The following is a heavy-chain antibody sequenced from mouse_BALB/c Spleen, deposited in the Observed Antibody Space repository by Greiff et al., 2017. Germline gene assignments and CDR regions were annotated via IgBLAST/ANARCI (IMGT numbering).Heavy chain of an antibody. V-gene: IGHV1S137*01. D-gene: IGHD2-4*01. Sequence: VQLQQSGAELVRPGVSVKISCKGSGYTFTDYAMHWVKQSHAKSLEWIGVISTYYGDASYNQKFKGKATMTVDKSSSTAYMELARLTSEDSAIYYCARSDFSYAMDYWGQGTSVTVSS. CDR2: ISTYYGDA. CDR3: ARSDFSYAMDY. CDR1: GYTFTDYA. J-gene: IGHJ4*01.